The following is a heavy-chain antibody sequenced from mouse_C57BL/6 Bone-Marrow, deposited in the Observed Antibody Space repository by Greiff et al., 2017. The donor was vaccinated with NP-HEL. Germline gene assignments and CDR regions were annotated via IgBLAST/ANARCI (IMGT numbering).Heavy chain of an antibody. Sequence: EVKLMESGGDLVKPGGSLKLSCAASGFTFSSYGMSWVRQTPDKRLEWVATISSGGSYTYYPDSVKGRFTISRDNAKNTLYLQMSSLKSEDTAMYYCARHKLGRYFDVWGTGTTVTVSS. CDR3: ARHKLGRYFDV. D-gene: IGHD4-1*01. J-gene: IGHJ1*03. V-gene: IGHV5-6*01. CDR2: ISSGGSYT. CDR1: GFTFSSYG.